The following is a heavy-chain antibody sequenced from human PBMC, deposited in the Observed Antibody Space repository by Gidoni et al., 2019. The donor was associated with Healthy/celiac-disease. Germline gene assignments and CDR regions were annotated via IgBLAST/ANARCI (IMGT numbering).Heavy chain of an antibody. V-gene: IGHV4-39*01. CDR3: ARGKQKGLPIAARVWFDP. D-gene: IGHD6-6*01. CDR2: IYYSGST. CDR1: GGSISSSSYY. Sequence: QLQLQESGPGLVKPSETLSLTCTVSGGSISSSSYYWGWIRQPPGKGLEWIGSIYYSGSTYYNPSLKSRVTISVDTSKNQFSLKLSSVTAADTAVYYCARGKQKGLPIAARVWFDPWGQGTLVTVSS. J-gene: IGHJ5*02.